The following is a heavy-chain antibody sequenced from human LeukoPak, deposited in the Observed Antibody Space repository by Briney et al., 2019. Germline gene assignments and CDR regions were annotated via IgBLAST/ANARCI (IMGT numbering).Heavy chain of an antibody. CDR2: ISSSGAK. CDR3: ARGDRIRDGGDY. D-gene: IGHD2-21*01. Sequence: PGGSLRLSCAASGFTFSSYEMNWVRQAPGKGLEWVSYISSSGAKYYADSVKGRFTVSRDNSKNTLYLQMNSLRAEDTAVYHCARGDRIRDGGDYWGQGTLVTVSS. J-gene: IGHJ4*02. V-gene: IGHV3-48*03. CDR1: GFTFSSYE.